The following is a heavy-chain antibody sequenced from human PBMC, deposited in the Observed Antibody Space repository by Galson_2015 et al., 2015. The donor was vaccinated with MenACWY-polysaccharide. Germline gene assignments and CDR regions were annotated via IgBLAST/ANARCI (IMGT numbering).Heavy chain of an antibody. Sequence: SLRLSCAASGFTFSNCAMSWVRQAPGRGLEWVSGISGSGDSTYYADAVKGRLTISRDNSKNTVYLQMDSLRAEDTALYYCAKAHIAVMEDAAYDCWGQGALVTVSS. J-gene: IGHJ4*02. V-gene: IGHV3-23*01. CDR1: GFTFSNCA. CDR3: AKAHIAVMEDAAYDC. D-gene: IGHD2-15*01. CDR2: ISGSGDST.